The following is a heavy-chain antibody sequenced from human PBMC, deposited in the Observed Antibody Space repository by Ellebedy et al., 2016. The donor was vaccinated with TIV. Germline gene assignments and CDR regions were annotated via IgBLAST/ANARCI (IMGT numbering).Heavy chain of an antibody. J-gene: IGHJ6*02. CDR2: IWYDGSNK. D-gene: IGHD5-12*01. V-gene: IGHV3-33*01. Sequence: GGSLRLXXAASGFTFSSYGMHWVRQAPGKGLEWVAVIWYDGSNKYYADSVKGRFTISRDNSKNTLYLQMNSLRAEDTAVYYCARVLTMADYFWYGMDVWGQGTKVTVSS. CDR1: GFTFSSYG. CDR3: ARVLTMADYFWYGMDV.